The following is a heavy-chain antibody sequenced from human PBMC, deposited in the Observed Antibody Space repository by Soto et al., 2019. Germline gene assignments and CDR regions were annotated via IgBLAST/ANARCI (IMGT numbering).Heavy chain of an antibody. CDR1: GGSISSYY. J-gene: IGHJ6*02. Sequence: SETLSLTCTVSGGSISSYYWSWIRQPPGKGLEWIGYIYYSGSTNYNPSLKSRVTISVDTSKNQFSLKLSSVTAADTAVYYCAREGNYYGMDVWGQGTTVTVS. CDR2: IYYSGST. CDR3: AREGNYYGMDV. V-gene: IGHV4-59*01.